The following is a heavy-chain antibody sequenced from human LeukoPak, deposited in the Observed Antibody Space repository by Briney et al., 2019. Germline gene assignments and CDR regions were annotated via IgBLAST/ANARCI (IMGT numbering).Heavy chain of an antibody. CDR3: AKAGIAAAGRFDY. J-gene: IGHJ4*02. Sequence: PGGSLRLSCAASGFTFSSYSMNWVRQAPGKGLEWVSYISSSSSTIYYADSVKGRFTISRDNAKNSLYLQMNSLRAEDTAVYYCAKAGIAAAGRFDYWGQGTLVTVSS. V-gene: IGHV3-48*01. D-gene: IGHD6-13*01. CDR2: ISSSSSTI. CDR1: GFTFSSYS.